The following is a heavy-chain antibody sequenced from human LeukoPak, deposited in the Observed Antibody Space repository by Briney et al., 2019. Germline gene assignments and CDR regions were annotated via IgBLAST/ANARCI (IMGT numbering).Heavy chain of an antibody. V-gene: IGHV4-34*01. CDR1: GGSFSDYY. CDR3: ARGLVGSSGYYLYY. D-gene: IGHD6-19*01. J-gene: IGHJ4*02. Sequence: PSETLSLTCAVYGGSFSDYYWTWIRQPPGKGLEWIGEINHSGSTNYSPSLKSRVTISVDTSRNQFSLQLNFVTAADTAKYYCARGLVGSSGYYLYYWGQGNMVTVSS. CDR2: INHSGST.